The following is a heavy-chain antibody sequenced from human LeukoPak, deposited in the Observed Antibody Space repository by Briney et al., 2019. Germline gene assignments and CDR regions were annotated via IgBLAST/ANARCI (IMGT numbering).Heavy chain of an antibody. V-gene: IGHV3-48*03. CDR3: AREARYCSSTSCSYFDY. J-gene: IGHJ4*02. CDR2: ISSSGSTI. D-gene: IGHD2-2*01. CDR1: GFTFSCYE. Sequence: GGSLRLSCAASGFTFSCYEMNWVRQAPGKGLEWVSYISSSGSTIYYADSVKGRFTISRDNAKNSLYLQMNSLRAEDTAVYYCAREARYCSSTSCSYFDYWGQGTLVTVSS.